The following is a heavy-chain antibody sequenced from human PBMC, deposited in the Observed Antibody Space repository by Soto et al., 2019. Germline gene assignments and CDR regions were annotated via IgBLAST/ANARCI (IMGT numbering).Heavy chain of an antibody. V-gene: IGHV3-74*01. Sequence: PRGSLQLSCAFSGLTFSAYWMHWVRQVPGKGLTWVSGISDDRPTATYADSVKGRFVISRDNAKNSLYLEMNTLRVDDSGLYYCARGPRVSSTGTGAHWGRGTMVTVSS. CDR1: GLTFSAYW. D-gene: IGHD1-1*01. CDR2: ISDDRPTA. CDR3: ARGPRVSSTGTGAH. J-gene: IGHJ4*02.